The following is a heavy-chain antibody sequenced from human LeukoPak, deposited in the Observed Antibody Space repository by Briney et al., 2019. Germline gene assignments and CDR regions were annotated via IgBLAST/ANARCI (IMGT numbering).Heavy chain of an antibody. V-gene: IGHV1-69*05. D-gene: IGHD5-24*01. CDR2: IIPIIGTA. CDR3: ARDLGDGYNKFDY. Sequence: GASVKVSCKASGGTFTSYAISWVRQAPGQGLEWMGRIIPIIGTANYAQKFQGRVTITTDESTSTAYMELSSQRSEDTAVYYCARDLGDGYNKFDYWGQGTLVTVSS. J-gene: IGHJ4*02. CDR1: GGTFTSYA.